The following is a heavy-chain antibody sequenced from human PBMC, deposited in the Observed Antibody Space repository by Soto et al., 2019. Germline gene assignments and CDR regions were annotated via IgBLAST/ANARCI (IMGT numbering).Heavy chain of an antibody. CDR3: VRDVGGSGWFAP. V-gene: IGHV4-4*07. CDR1: GISIDNYY. Sequence: SETLSLTCTVSGISIDNYYCSWIRQSAGKGLEWIGRIYSSGTTNYNPSLKSRVTMSVDMSKSQFSLNVRSVTAADTAVYYCVRDVGGSGWFAPWGQGTLVT. J-gene: IGHJ5*02. CDR2: IYSSGTT.